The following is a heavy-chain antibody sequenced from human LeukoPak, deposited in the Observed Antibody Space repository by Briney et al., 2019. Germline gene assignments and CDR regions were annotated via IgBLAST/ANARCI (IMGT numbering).Heavy chain of an antibody. V-gene: IGHV1-69*05. J-gene: IGHJ4*02. CDR3: ARDGEANYDFWSGYYLFDY. D-gene: IGHD3-3*01. CDR2: IIPIFGTA. CDR1: GYTFTGYY. Sequence: ASVKVSCKASGYTFTGYYMHWVRQAPGQGLEWMGRIIPIFGTANYAQKFQGRVTITTDESTSTAYMELSSLRSEDTAVYYCARDGEANYDFWSGYYLFDYWGQGTLVTVSS.